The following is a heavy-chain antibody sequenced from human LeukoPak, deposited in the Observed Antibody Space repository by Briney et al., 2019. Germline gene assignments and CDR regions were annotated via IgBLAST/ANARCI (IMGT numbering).Heavy chain of an antibody. V-gene: IGHV3-9*01. CDR1: GFTFDDYA. J-gene: IGHJ4*02. CDR3: VKEETKYTYGNPFDS. Sequence: PGGSLRLSCAASGFTFDDYAMHWVRRAPGKGLEWVSGVTWESANIGYADSVKGRFTVSRDNAKNSLYLQMTSLRAEDTAIYYCVKEETKYTYGNPFDSWGQGTLVTVSS. D-gene: IGHD5-18*01. CDR2: VTWESANI.